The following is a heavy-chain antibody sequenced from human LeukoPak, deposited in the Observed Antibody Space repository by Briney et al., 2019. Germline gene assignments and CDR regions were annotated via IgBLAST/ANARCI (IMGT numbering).Heavy chain of an antibody. Sequence: ASVKVSCKVSGYTLTELSMHWVRQAPGKGLEWMGGFDPEDGETIYAQKFQGRVTMTEDTSTDTAYMELSGLRSEDTAVYYCATGETYSSGWYRGPLVSWGQGTLVTVSS. D-gene: IGHD6-19*01. CDR2: FDPEDGET. V-gene: IGHV1-24*01. CDR3: ATGETYSSGWYRGPLVS. CDR1: GYTLTELS. J-gene: IGHJ4*02.